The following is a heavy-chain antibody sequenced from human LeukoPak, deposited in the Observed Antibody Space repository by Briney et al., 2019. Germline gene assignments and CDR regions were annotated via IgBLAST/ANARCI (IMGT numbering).Heavy chain of an antibody. CDR2: INPSGGST. Sequence: ASVKVSCKASGYTFTSYCMHWVRQAPGQGLEWMGIINPSGGSTSYAQKFQGRVTMTRDTSTSTVYMELSSLRSEDTAVYYCARDLYSSRTNDAFVIWGQGTMVTVSS. D-gene: IGHD6-13*01. CDR1: GYTFTSYC. J-gene: IGHJ3*02. CDR3: ARDLYSSRTNDAFVI. V-gene: IGHV1-46*01.